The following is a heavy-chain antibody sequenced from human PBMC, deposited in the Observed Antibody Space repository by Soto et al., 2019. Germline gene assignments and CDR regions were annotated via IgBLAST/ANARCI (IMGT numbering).Heavy chain of an antibody. J-gene: IGHJ4*02. CDR3: AKDPLEVGATNYYFDY. CDR1: GFTFSSYG. CDR2: ISYDGSNK. Sequence: QVQLVESGGGVVQPGRSLRLSCAASGFTFSSYGMHWVRQAPGKGLEWVAVISYDGSNKYYADSVKGRFTISRDNSKNPLYLQMNSLRAEDTAVYYCAKDPLEVGATNYYFDYWGQGTLVTVSS. D-gene: IGHD1-26*01. V-gene: IGHV3-30*18.